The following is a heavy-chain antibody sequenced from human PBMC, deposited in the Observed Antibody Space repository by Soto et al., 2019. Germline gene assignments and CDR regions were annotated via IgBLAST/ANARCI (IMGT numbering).Heavy chain of an antibody. V-gene: IGHV1-3*04. Sequence: ASVKVSGKGSGYTFTSYSIHWVRQAPGQSLEWMGWINTGSGITRYSQRFQGRVTITRDTSASTAYMELTSLRSEDTAIYYCAVGRGAAVTGYYFDYWDQGILVTV. CDR1: GYTFTSYS. J-gene: IGHJ4*02. D-gene: IGHD6-13*01. CDR3: AVGRGAAVTGYYFDY. CDR2: INTGSGIT.